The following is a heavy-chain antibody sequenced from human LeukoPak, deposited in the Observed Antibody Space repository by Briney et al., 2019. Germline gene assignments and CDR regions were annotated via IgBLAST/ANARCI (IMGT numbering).Heavy chain of an antibody. J-gene: IGHJ6*02. D-gene: IGHD3-9*01. Sequence: SETLSLTCTVSGGSISSSSYYWGWIRQPPGKGLEWIGRIYYSGSTYYNPSLKSRVTISVDTSKNQFSLKLSSVTAADTAVYYCARPVLRYFDWLPNGMDVWGQGTTVTVSS. CDR3: ARPVLRYFDWLPNGMDV. CDR1: GGSISSSSYY. CDR2: IYYSGST. V-gene: IGHV4-39*01.